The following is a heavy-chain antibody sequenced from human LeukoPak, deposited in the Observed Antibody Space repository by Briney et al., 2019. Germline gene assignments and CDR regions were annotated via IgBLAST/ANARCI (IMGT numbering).Heavy chain of an antibody. J-gene: IGHJ4*02. CDR3: ARKSQWELLPFDY. CDR2: IYYSGST. Sequence: SETLSLTCTVSGGSISSGGYYWSWIRQHPGKGLEWIGYIYYSGSTYYNPSLKSRVTISVDTFKNQFSLKLSSVTAADTAVYYCARKSQWELLPFDYWGQGTLVTVSS. CDR1: GGSISSGGYY. V-gene: IGHV4-31*03. D-gene: IGHD1-26*01.